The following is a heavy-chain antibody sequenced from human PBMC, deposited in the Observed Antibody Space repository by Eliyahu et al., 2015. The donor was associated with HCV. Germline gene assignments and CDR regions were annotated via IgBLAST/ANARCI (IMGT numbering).Heavy chain of an antibody. CDR2: ISSSGGNT. J-gene: IGHJ4*02. V-gene: IGHV3-23*01. D-gene: IGHD3-22*01. CDR1: GXXFSXYP. Sequence: EVQLLESGGXLVQPGGSLRLSCXASGXXFSXYPXSWVRQAPGQGLQWVSAISSSGGNTYYADSVRGRFTISRDNSRSTLYLQMNSLRTEDTAVYYCANHYDISGRLSYFDYWGQGTLVTVSS. CDR3: ANHYDISGRLSYFDY.